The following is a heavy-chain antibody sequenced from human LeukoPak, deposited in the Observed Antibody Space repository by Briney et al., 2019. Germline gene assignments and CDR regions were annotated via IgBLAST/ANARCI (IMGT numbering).Heavy chain of an antibody. J-gene: IGHJ6*03. CDR1: GYIFTSYS. D-gene: IGHD1-26*01. V-gene: IGHV1-46*01. CDR2: INPSGGTT. CDR3: AREWEPYYYMDV. Sequence: ASVKVSCKASGYIFTSYSMHWVRRAPGQGLEWMGIINPSGGTTNYAQKFQGRVTMTRDTSTSTVYMDLSSLRSDDTAVYYCAREWEPYYYMDVWGKGTTVTISS.